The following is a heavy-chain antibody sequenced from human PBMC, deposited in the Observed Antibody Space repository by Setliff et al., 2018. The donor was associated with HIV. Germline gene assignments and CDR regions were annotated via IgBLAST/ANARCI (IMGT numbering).Heavy chain of an antibody. V-gene: IGHV1-18*01. Sequence: GASVKVSCKASGYTFTSYGISWVRQAPGQGLEWMGWMSTYNGNTNYAQKVQGRVTMTTDTSTSTAYMELRSLRSDDTAVYYCARSEGQWLRPEGALCDYWGQGTLVTVSS. CDR1: GYTFTSYG. CDR3: ARSEGQWLRPEGALCDY. D-gene: IGHD5-12*01. J-gene: IGHJ4*02. CDR2: MSTYNGNT.